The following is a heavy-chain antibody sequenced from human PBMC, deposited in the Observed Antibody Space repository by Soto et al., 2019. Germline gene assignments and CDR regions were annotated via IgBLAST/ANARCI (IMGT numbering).Heavy chain of an antibody. V-gene: IGHV3-7*01. CDR3: ARAETHGFWSGYFRYHYYYMDV. CDR1: GFTFSSYW. CDR2: INQDGSEK. J-gene: IGHJ6*03. D-gene: IGHD3-3*01. Sequence: GGSLRLSCTASGFTFSSYWMRWVRQTPGKGLEWVANINQDGSEKNYVDSVKGRFTISRDNAKNSLYLQMNSLRVEDSAVYYCARAETHGFWSGYFRYHYYYMDVWGKGTTVTVSS.